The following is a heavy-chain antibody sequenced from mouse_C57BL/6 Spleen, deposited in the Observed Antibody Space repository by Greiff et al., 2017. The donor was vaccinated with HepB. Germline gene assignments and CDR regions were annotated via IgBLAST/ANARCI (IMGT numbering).Heavy chain of an antibody. D-gene: IGHD2-4*01. V-gene: IGHV1-64*01. CDR2: IHPNSGST. CDR3: ARAHYDYDVPFAY. Sequence: QVQLQQPGAELVKPGASVKLSCKASGYTFTSYWMHWVKQRPGQGLEWIGMIHPNSGSTNYNEKFKSKATLTVDKSSSTAYMQLSSLTSEGSAVYYCARAHYDYDVPFAYWGQGTLVTVSA. J-gene: IGHJ3*01. CDR1: GYTFTSYW.